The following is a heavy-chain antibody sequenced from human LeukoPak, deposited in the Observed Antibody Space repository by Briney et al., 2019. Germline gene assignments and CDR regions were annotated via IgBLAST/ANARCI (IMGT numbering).Heavy chain of an antibody. CDR3: AKGRGSGSYYFFDY. V-gene: IGHV3-23*01. CDR1: GFTFSSYA. D-gene: IGHD3-10*01. J-gene: IGHJ4*02. CDR2: ISGSGGST. Sequence: GGSLRLSCAASGFTFSSYAMSWVRQAPGKGLEWVSAISGSGGSTYYADSVKGRFTISRDNSKNTLYLQLNSLRAEDTAVYYCAKGRGSGSYYFFDYWGQGTLVTVSS.